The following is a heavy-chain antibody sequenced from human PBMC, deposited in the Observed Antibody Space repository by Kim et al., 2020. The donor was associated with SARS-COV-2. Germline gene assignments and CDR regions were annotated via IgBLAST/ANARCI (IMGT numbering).Heavy chain of an antibody. Sequence: GESLKISCKGSGYSFTSYWIGWVRQMPGKGLEWMGIIYPGDSDTRYSPSFQGQVTISADKSISTAYLQWSSLKASDTAMYYCARPIYYYDSSGSSAAPWYFDLWGRGTLVTVSS. CDR3: ARPIYYYDSSGSSAAPWYFDL. CDR2: IYPGDSDT. D-gene: IGHD3-22*01. V-gene: IGHV5-51*01. CDR1: GYSFTSYW. J-gene: IGHJ2*01.